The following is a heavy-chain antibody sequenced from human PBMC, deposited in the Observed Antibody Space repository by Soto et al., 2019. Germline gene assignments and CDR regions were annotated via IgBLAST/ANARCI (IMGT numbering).Heavy chain of an antibody. CDR3: ARSIVPKYNSFYGMDV. CDR2: IIPILGTT. J-gene: IGHJ6*02. V-gene: IGHV1-69*01. Sequence: QAQLVQSGAEVKKPGSSVKVSCKASGDNFNSYVISWIRQAPGQGPEWMGAIIPILGTTNYAQNFQGKVSITADASTQTAYMEVNSLRSEDTAVYYCARSIVPKYNSFYGMDVWGQGTAVSVSS. D-gene: IGHD5-12*01. CDR1: GDNFNSYV.